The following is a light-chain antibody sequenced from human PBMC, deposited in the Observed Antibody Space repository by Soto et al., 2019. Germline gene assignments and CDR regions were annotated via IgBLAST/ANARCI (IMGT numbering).Light chain of an antibody. V-gene: IGLV2-14*01. CDR2: EVS. J-gene: IGLJ1*01. CDR1: SRDVGAYNY. Sequence: QSVLTQPASVSGSPGQSITISCTGTSRDVGAYNYVSWYQQYPGKAPKLMIYEVSNGPSGDSNRFSGSKSGNTASLTISGLQAEDEADYYCSSYTTGATYVFGSGTKLTVL. CDR3: SSYTTGATYV.